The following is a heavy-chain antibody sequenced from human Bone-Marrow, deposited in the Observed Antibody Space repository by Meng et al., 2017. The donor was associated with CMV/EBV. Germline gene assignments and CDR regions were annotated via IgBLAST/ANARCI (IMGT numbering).Heavy chain of an antibody. J-gene: IGHJ6*02. D-gene: IGHD1-26*01. Sequence: GESLKISCAASGFTFSDHYMDWARQAPGKGLEWVGRTRNKANSYTTEYAASVKGRFTVSRDESKNSLFLQMNSLKTEDTAVYYCARGATTTPPTMDVWGQGTTVTVSS. CDR2: TRNKANSYTT. CDR3: ARGATTTPPTMDV. CDR1: GFTFSDHY. V-gene: IGHV3-72*01.